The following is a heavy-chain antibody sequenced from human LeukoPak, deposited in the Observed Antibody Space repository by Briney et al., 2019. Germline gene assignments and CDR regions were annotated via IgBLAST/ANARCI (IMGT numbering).Heavy chain of an antibody. CDR2: ISYSGST. Sequence: SETLPLTCTVSGGSISSSSYYWGWIRQPPGKGLEWIGSISYSGSTYYNPSLKSRVTISVDTSKNQFSLKLSSVTAADTAVYYCARNPGYYYYYYMDVWGKGTTVTISS. J-gene: IGHJ6*03. CDR1: GGSISSSSYY. CDR3: ARNPGYYYYYYMDV. V-gene: IGHV4-39*01.